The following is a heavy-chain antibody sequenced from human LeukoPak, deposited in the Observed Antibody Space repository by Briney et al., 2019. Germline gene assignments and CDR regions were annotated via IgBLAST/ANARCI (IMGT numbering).Heavy chain of an antibody. J-gene: IGHJ1*01. V-gene: IGHV3-21*01. CDR2: ISSSSSYI. Sequence: GGSLRLSCAASGFTFSSYSMNWVRQAPGKGLECVSSISSSSSYIYYADSVRGRFTISRDNAKNSLYLQMNSLRAEDTAVYYCARDPFSAGAEYFQYWGQGTLVTVSS. CDR1: GFTFSSYS. D-gene: IGHD6-25*01. CDR3: ARDPFSAGAEYFQY.